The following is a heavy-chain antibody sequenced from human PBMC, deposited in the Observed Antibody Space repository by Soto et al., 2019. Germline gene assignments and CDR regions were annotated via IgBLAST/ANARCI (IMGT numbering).Heavy chain of an antibody. J-gene: IGHJ4*02. CDR2: ISANGDNV. CDR1: GFTVDDYA. Sequence: GGSLRLSCVASGFTVDDYAMHWVRQAPGKGLEWVSGISANGDNVDYADSVKGRFTISRDNAKNSLFLQMNSLRPEDTALYYCAKDMKWGGMTTIHYFDSWGQGTQVTVSS. V-gene: IGHV3-9*01. D-gene: IGHD4-17*01. CDR3: AKDMKWGGMTTIHYFDS.